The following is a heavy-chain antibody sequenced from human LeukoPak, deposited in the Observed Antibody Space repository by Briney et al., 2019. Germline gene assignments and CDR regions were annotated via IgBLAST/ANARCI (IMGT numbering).Heavy chain of an antibody. J-gene: IGHJ4*02. Sequence: GASLRLSCAASGFTFRSYAMSWVRQAPGKGVEWVSAISGSGGSTYYADSVKGRFTISRDNSKNTLYLQMNSLRAEDTAVYYCAKQVGYFDYWGQGTLVTVSS. V-gene: IGHV3-23*01. CDR3: AKQVGYFDY. CDR2: ISGSGGST. CDR1: GFTFRSYA.